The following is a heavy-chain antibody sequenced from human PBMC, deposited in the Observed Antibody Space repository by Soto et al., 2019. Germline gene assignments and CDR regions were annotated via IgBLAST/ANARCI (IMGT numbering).Heavy chain of an antibody. CDR3: AKRQGTGLAVKNFDF. CDR1: GFPFSNHA. V-gene: IGHV3-23*01. Sequence: EVQLLESGGGLVQPGGSLRVSCAASGFPFSNHAMSWVRQAPGKGLEGVCGISDGGGLIYYADSVKGRFSMSRDNSDNMLYLQKTNLRAEDTAIYFCAKRQGTGLAVKNFDFWGQGTLVTVSS. CDR2: ISDGGGLI. J-gene: IGHJ4*02. D-gene: IGHD6-19*01.